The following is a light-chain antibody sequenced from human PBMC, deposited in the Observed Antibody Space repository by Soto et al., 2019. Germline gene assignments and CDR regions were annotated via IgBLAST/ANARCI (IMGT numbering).Light chain of an antibody. CDR2: DDN. Sequence: QSGLTQPPSGSAAPGQKVTISCSGSSSNIGGNSVAWYQQLPGTAPKLLMYDDNKRPSGIPDRFSGSKSGTSATLGITGFQTEDQADYYCGSWDSSLSAYVFGTGTKVTVL. CDR1: SSNIGGNS. J-gene: IGLJ1*01. V-gene: IGLV1-51*01. CDR3: GSWDSSLSAYV.